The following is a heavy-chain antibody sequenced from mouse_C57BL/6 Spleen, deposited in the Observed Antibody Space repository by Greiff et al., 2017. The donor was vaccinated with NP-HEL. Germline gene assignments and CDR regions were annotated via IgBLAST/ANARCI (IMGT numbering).Heavy chain of an antibody. CDR1: GYTFTSYW. Sequence: QVQLQQPGAELVKPGASVKLSCKASGYTFTSYWMHWVKQRPGRGLEWIGRLDPTSGGTKYNEKFKSKATLTVDKPSSTAYMQRSSLTSEDAAVYYWERRGEFGYFDDWGHGTTRTVSS. CDR3: ERRGEFGYFDD. J-gene: IGHJ2*01. V-gene: IGHV1-72*01. CDR2: LDPTSGGT.